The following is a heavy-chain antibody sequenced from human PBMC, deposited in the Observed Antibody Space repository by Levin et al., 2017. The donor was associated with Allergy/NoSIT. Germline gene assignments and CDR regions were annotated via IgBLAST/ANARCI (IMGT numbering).Heavy chain of an antibody. CDR3: ARDYIGSFDY. CDR2: ISAGSGNT. Sequence: ASVKVSCKASGYTFTSNLLHWVRQAPGQGLEWVGWISAGSGNTKYSQKLQGRVTITRDTSASTAYMDLSSLRSEDTAVYYCARDYIGSFDYWGQGTLVTVSS. V-gene: IGHV1-3*01. J-gene: IGHJ4*02. D-gene: IGHD3-16*01. CDR1: GYTFTSNL.